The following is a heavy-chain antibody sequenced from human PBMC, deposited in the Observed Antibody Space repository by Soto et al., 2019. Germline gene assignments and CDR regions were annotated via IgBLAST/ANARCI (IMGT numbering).Heavy chain of an antibody. CDR1: GGSISSSSYY. D-gene: IGHD2-2*01. J-gene: IGHJ6*02. CDR3: ARERVVVVPAATHYYYYYGMDV. Sequence: SETLSLTCTVSGGSISSSSYYWGWIRQPPGKGLEWIGSIYYSGSTYYNPSLKSRVTISVDTSKNQFSLKLRSVTAADTAVYYCARERVVVVPAATHYYYYYGMDVWGQGTTVTVSS. CDR2: IYYSGST. V-gene: IGHV4-39*02.